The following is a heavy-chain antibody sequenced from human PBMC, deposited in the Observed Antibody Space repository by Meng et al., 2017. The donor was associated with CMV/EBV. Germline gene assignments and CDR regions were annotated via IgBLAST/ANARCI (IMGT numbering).Heavy chain of an antibody. Sequence: GGSLRLSCAASGFTFSSYGMHWVRQAPGKGLEWVAFIRYDGSNKYYADSVKGRFTISRDNSKNTLYLQMNSLRAEETAVYYCAKGKGSRLYGMDVWGQGTTVTVSS. CDR1: GFTFSSYG. V-gene: IGHV3-30*02. CDR3: AKGKGSRLYGMDV. J-gene: IGHJ6*02. CDR2: IRYDGSNK. D-gene: IGHD1-26*01.